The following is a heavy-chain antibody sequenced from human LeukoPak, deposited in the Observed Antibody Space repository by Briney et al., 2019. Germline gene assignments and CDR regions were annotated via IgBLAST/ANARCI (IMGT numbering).Heavy chain of an antibody. CDR2: IRYDGSNK. CDR3: VKDGSVWGRKGPFDY. J-gene: IGHJ4*02. D-gene: IGHD3-16*01. CDR1: GFTFSSYG. Sequence: GGSLRLSCAASGFTFSSYGMHWVRQAPGKGLEWVAFIRYDGSNKYYADSVKGRFTISRDNSKNTLYLQMNSLRAEDTAVYYCVKDGSVWGRKGPFDYWRQGTLVTVSS. V-gene: IGHV3-30*02.